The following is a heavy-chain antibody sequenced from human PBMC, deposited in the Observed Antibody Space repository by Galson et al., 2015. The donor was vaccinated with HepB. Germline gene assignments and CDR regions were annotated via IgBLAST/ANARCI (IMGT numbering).Heavy chain of an antibody. CDR1: GYGCTNYW. V-gene: IGHV5-10-1*01. CDR3: ARLRGHDAYIGVYGMDV. D-gene: IGHD5-24*01. Sequence: QSGAEVKKPGESLRISCKGSGYGCTNYWISWVRQMPGKGLVWLGRVGPSDSYSASSPSFQGHVSISVDKSISTAYLQWSSLKASDTAIYYCARLRGHDAYIGVYGMDVWGLGTTVTVSS. CDR2: VGPSDSYS. J-gene: IGHJ6*02.